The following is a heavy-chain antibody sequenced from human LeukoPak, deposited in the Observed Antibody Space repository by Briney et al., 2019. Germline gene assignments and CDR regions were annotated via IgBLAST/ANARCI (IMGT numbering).Heavy chain of an antibody. Sequence: SQTLSLTCTVSGGSISSGSYYWSWIRQPAGKGLEWIGRIYTSGSTNYNPSLKSRVTISVDTSKNQFSLKLSSVTAADTAVYYCATPGDSSGWSDAFDIWGQGTMVTVSS. D-gene: IGHD6-19*01. J-gene: IGHJ3*02. V-gene: IGHV4-61*02. CDR1: GGSISSGSYY. CDR3: ATPGDSSGWSDAFDI. CDR2: IYTSGST.